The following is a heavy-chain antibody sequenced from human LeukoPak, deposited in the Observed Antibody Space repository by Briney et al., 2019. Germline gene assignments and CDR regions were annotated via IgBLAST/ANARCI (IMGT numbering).Heavy chain of an antibody. CDR3: AKDKGAMNSALDY. Sequence: PGRSLRLSCAASGFTFSNHGMHWVRQAPGKGLEWVAFISYDENVKYYPDSVRGRFTISRDNSKNTLYFQMNSLRPEDTAVYYCAKDKGAMNSALDYWGRGTLVTVSS. CDR1: GFTFSNHG. CDR2: ISYDENVK. J-gene: IGHJ4*02. V-gene: IGHV3-30*18. D-gene: IGHD3-10*01.